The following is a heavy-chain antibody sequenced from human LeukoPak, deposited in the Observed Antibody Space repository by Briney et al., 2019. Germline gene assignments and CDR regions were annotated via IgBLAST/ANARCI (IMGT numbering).Heavy chain of an antibody. D-gene: IGHD4-23*01. Sequence: PSETLSLTCAVSGGSISGSNWWSWVRQPPGKGLEWIGEIYHSGSTNYNPSLKSRVTISVDKSKNQFSLKLSSVTAADTAVYYCARDGDYGGNSDYWGQGTLVTVSS. V-gene: IGHV4-4*02. CDR3: ARDGDYGGNSDY. J-gene: IGHJ4*02. CDR1: GGSISGSNW. CDR2: IYHSGST.